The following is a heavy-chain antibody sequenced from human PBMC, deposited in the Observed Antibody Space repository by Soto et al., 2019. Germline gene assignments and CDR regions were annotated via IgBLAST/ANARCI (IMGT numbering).Heavy chain of an antibody. CDR3: ARENRESYYFGDAYYFDY. Sequence: ASVKVSCKASGYTFTSYAMHWVRQAPGQMLEWMGWINAGNGNTKYSQKFQGRVTITRDTSASTAYMELSSLRSEDTAVYYCARENRESYYFGDAYYFDYWGQGTLVTVSS. D-gene: IGHD1-26*01. V-gene: IGHV1-3*01. CDR2: INAGNGNT. J-gene: IGHJ4*02. CDR1: GYTFTSYA.